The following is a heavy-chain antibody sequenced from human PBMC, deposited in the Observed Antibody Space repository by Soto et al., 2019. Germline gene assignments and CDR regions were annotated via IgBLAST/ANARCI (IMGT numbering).Heavy chain of an antibody. CDR2: ISYDGSNI. Sequence: QVQLVESGGGVVQPGRSLRLSCAASGFTFSSYGMHRVRQDPGKGLAWVAVISYDGSNIDYADSVKSRFTISRDNSKYTPDLQMNSLRAEDTAVYYGATTYYDSSGYYWGDQWGHGTLVTVSS. CDR3: ATTYYDSSGYYWGDQ. V-gene: IGHV3-30*03. CDR1: GFTFSSYG. D-gene: IGHD3-22*01. J-gene: IGHJ4*01.